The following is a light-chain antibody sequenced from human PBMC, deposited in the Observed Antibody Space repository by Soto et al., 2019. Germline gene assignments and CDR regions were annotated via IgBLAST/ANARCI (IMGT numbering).Light chain of an antibody. J-gene: IGLJ1*01. V-gene: IGLV1-40*01. CDR1: SSNIGAGYD. Sequence: QAVVTQPPSVSGAPGQRVTISCTGSSSNIGAGYDVHWYQQLPGTDPKLLIYGNSNRPSGVPDRFSGSKSGTSASLAITGLQAEDEADYYCQSYDSSLSCVFGTGTKVTVL. CDR2: GNS. CDR3: QSYDSSLSCV.